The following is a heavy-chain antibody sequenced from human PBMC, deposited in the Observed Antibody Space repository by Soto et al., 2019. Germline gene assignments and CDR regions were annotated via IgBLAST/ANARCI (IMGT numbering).Heavy chain of an antibody. V-gene: IGHV4-39*01. CDR1: GGSISSSSYY. CDR2: IYYSGST. Sequence: QLQLQESGPGLVKPSETLSLTCTVSGGSISSSSYYWGWIRQPPGKGLEWIGSIYYSGSTYYNPSLKSRVXIXLXXSKNQFSLKLSSVTAADTAVYYCARYPGTAGAFDIWGQGTMVTVSS. D-gene: IGHD1-1*01. CDR3: ARYPGTAGAFDI. J-gene: IGHJ3*02.